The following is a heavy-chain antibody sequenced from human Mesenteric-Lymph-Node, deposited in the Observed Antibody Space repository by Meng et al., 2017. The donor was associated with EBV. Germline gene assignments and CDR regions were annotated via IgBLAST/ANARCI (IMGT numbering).Heavy chain of an antibody. Sequence: QGQLQEPGPGLVKPSATLSLTCAVFGASITTGNWWSWVRQTPGKGLEWIGAVFHSGSTNYNPSLKSRVTISVDKSGTQFSLKLTSVTAADTAVYYCASGRGGYYLFDSWGQGTLVTVSS. CDR1: GASITTGNW. D-gene: IGHD3-22*01. CDR3: ASGRGGYYLFDS. CDR2: VFHSGST. V-gene: IGHV4-4*02. J-gene: IGHJ4*02.